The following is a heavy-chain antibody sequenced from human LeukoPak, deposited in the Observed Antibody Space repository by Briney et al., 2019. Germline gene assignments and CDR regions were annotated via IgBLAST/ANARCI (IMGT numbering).Heavy chain of an antibody. Sequence: SQTLSLTCTVSGGSISSGGYYWSWIRQPPGKGLEWIGYIYSSGSTYYNPSLKSRVTISVDTSKNQFSLKLSSVTAADTAVYYCARGGNSFFDYWGQGTLVTVSS. J-gene: IGHJ4*02. V-gene: IGHV4-30-4*01. D-gene: IGHD4-23*01. CDR3: ARGGNSFFDY. CDR1: GGSISSGGYY. CDR2: IYSSGST.